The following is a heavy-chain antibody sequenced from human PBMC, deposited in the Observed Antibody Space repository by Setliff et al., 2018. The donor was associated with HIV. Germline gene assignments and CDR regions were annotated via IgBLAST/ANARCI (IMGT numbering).Heavy chain of an antibody. CDR1: GSSISNAYY. V-gene: IGHV4-38-2*01. CDR2: IYHSGST. D-gene: IGHD2-21*02. Sequence: SETLSLTCAVSGSSISNAYYWGWIRQPPGKGLEWIGSIYHSGSTYYNPSLKSRVTISVDTSKNQFSLKLTSVTAADTAVYYCGRLSETAMASFDSWGQGILVTVSS. J-gene: IGHJ4*02. CDR3: GRLSETAMASFDS.